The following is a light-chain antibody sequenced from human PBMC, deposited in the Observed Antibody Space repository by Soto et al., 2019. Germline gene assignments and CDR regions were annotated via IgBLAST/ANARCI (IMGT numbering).Light chain of an antibody. Sequence: QSALTQPASVSGSPGQSITISCTGSSSDVGTYNLVSWYQHHPGKAPKLMISEVIKRPSGVSNRFSGSKSGNTASLTISGHQAEDEADYYCCSYAGSSIFVFGGGTKLTV. V-gene: IGLV2-23*02. CDR3: CSYAGSSIFV. CDR1: SSDVGTYNL. CDR2: EVI. J-gene: IGLJ2*01.